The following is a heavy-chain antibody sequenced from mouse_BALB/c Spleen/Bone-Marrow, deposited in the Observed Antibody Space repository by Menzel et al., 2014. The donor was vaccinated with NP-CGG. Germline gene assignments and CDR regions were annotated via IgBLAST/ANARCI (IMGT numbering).Heavy chain of an antibody. J-gene: IGHJ4*01. CDR2: IDPANGNT. Sequence: VQLQQSGAELVKPGASVKLSCTASGFNIKDTYMHWVKQRPEQGLEWIGRIDPANGNTKYDPKFQGKATIAADTSSNTAYLQLSSLTSEDTAVYYCTRWENYAMDYWGQGTSVTVSS. V-gene: IGHV14-3*02. CDR1: GFNIKDTY. D-gene: IGHD4-1*01. CDR3: TRWENYAMDY.